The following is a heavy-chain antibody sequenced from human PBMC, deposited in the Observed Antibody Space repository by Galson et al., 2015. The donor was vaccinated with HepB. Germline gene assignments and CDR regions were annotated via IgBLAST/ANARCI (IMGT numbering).Heavy chain of an antibody. CDR3: ARDSRAFGGVIVINAYDM. CDR1: GFTFSSYA. J-gene: IGHJ3*02. Sequence: SLRLSCAASGFTFSSYAMHWVRQAPGKGLEWVAVISYDGSNKYYADSVKGRFTISRDNSKNTLYLQMNSLRAEDTAVYYCARDSRAFGGVIVINAYDMWGQGTMVTVSS. CDR2: ISYDGSNK. D-gene: IGHD3-16*02. V-gene: IGHV3-30-3*01.